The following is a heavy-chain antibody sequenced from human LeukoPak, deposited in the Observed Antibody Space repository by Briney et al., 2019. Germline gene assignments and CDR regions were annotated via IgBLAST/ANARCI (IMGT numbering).Heavy chain of an antibody. J-gene: IGHJ4*02. D-gene: IGHD6-13*01. CDR1: GGSISSSSYY. Sequence: PSETLSLTCTVSGGSISSSSYYWGWIRQPPGKGLEWIGSIYYSGSTYYNPSLKSRVTISIDTSNNRFSLRLTSVTAADTALYYCARRMPSSGYSYDFWGLGTLVSVSS. CDR2: IYYSGST. V-gene: IGHV4-39*01. CDR3: ARRMPSSGYSYDF.